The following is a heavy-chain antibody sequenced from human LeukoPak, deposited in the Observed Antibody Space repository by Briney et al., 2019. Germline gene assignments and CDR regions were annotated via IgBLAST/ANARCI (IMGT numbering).Heavy chain of an antibody. CDR2: IYTSGST. D-gene: IGHD6-13*01. CDR3: ARDGAGGSSWYDFDY. V-gene: IGHV4-4*07. CDR1: GGCISSYY. J-gene: IGHJ4*02. Sequence: SETLSLTCTVSGGCISSYYWSWIRQPAGKGLEGMGRIYTSGSTNYNPSLKSRVTMSVATSKTQVSLKLSSVTAAATAAYDCARDGAGGSSWYDFDYWGQGTLVTVSS.